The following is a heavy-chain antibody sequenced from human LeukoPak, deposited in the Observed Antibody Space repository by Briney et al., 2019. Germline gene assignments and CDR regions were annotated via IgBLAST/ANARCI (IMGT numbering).Heavy chain of an antibody. Sequence: SETLSLTCTVSGGSISSSSYYWGWIRQPPGKGLEWIGSIYYSGSTYYNPSLKSRVTISVDTSKNQFSLKLSSVTAADTAVYYCARDLHYDILTGYYIGNYWGQGTLVTVSS. J-gene: IGHJ4*02. CDR3: ARDLHYDILTGYYIGNY. CDR2: IYYSGST. CDR1: GGSISSSSYY. V-gene: IGHV4-39*07. D-gene: IGHD3-9*01.